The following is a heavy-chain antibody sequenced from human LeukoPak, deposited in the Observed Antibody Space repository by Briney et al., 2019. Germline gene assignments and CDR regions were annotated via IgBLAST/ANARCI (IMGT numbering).Heavy chain of an antibody. J-gene: IGHJ4*02. Sequence: SETLSLTCTVSGGSISSSSYYWGWIRQPPGKGLEWIGSIYYSGSTYYNPSLKSRVTISVDTSKNQFSLKLSSVTAADTAVYYCARHNLVQPTSPFDYWGQGTLVTVSS. V-gene: IGHV4-39*01. CDR3: ARHNLVQPTSPFDY. D-gene: IGHD6-13*01. CDR1: GGSISSSSYY. CDR2: IYYSGST.